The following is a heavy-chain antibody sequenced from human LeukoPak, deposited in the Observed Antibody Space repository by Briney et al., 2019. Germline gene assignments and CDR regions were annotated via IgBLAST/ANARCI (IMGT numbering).Heavy chain of an antibody. V-gene: IGHV3-21*01. J-gene: IGHJ6*01. Sequence: GGSLRLSCAASGFTSSSYSMNWVRQAPGKGLEWVSSISSSSSYIYYADSVKGRFTISRDNAKNSLYLQMNSLRAEDTAVYYCARAEGAYDSSGYYLNYYYYGMDVWGQGTTVTVSS. CDR3: ARAEGAYDSSGYYLNYYYYGMDV. CDR2: ISSSSSYI. CDR1: GFTSSSYS. D-gene: IGHD3-22*01.